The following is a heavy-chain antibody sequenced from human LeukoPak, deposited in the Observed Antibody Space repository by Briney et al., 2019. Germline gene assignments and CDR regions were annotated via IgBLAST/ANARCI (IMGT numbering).Heavy chain of an antibody. V-gene: IGHV3-23*01. J-gene: IGHJ3*02. D-gene: IGHD4-17*01. Sequence: GGSLRLSCTASGFTYSAYAMKWVRQAPGKGPEWVSAIRGGGGSAFYADSVKGRFTISRDNSKYTLFLQMNSLRAEDTAVYYCARDPNGDYIGAFDMWGPGTVVTVSS. CDR1: GFTYSAYA. CDR3: ARDPNGDYIGAFDM. CDR2: IRGGGGSA.